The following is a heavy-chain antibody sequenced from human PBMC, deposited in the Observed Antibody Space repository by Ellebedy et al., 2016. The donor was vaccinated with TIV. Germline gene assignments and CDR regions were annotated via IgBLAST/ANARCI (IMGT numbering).Heavy chain of an antibody. CDR2: IHYSGGT. CDR1: GGSISSYY. D-gene: IGHD3-10*01. J-gene: IGHJ4*02. CDR3: ARDSTNYYGPRGGIDY. Sequence: MPSETLSLTCTVSGGSISSYYWTWIRQPPGKGPEWIGYIHYSGGTNYNPSLRSRVTISLDTSKNQFSLKLSSVTAADTAVYYCARDSTNYYGPRGGIDYWGQGTLVTVSS. V-gene: IGHV4-59*01.